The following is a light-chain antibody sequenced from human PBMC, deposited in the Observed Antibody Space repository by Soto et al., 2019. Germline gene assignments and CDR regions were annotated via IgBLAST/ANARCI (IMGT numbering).Light chain of an antibody. Sequence: QSALTQPASVSGSPGQSITISCSGTSSDIGAYRYVSWYQQHPGKAPKLMIFDVSNRPSGISYRFSGSKSGNTASLTISGLQAEDEADYYCSSYTSSSTYVFGPGTKVTVL. CDR1: SSDIGAYRY. J-gene: IGLJ1*01. CDR3: SSYTSSSTYV. V-gene: IGLV2-14*03. CDR2: DVS.